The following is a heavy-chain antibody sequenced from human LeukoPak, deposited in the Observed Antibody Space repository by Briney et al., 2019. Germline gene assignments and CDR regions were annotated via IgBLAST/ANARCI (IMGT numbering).Heavy chain of an antibody. Sequence: SQTLSLTCIVSGGSISSGSYYWRWIRQPAGKGLEWIGRIYSSGTTNYNPSLKSRVTISVDTSKNQFSLKLSSVTAADTAVYYCARGYSGSYYWPSYFDYWGQGTLVTVSS. CDR1: GGSISSGSYY. CDR2: IYSSGTT. CDR3: ARGYSGSYYWPSYFDY. V-gene: IGHV4-61*02. J-gene: IGHJ4*02. D-gene: IGHD1-26*01.